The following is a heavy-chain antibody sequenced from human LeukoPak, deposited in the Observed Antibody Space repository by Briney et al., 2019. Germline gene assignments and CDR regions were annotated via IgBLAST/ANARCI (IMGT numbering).Heavy chain of an antibody. CDR3: AREGDGYKKFDY. CDR2: INPTDDST. J-gene: IGHJ4*02. CDR1: GYTFTGYY. V-gene: IGHV1-46*01. D-gene: IGHD5-24*01. Sequence: ASVKVSCKASGYTFTGYYMHWVRQAPGQGLEWMGLINPTDDSTSYAQKFQGRVSVTRDTSTSTVYMELSSLRSEDTAVYYCAREGDGYKKFDYWAQGILVTVSS.